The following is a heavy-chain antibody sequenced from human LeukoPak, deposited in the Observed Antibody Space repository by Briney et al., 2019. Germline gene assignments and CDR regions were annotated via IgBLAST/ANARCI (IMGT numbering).Heavy chain of an antibody. CDR2: IIPILGIA. CDR1: GGTFSTYA. D-gene: IGHD3-16*01. J-gene: IGHJ4*02. V-gene: IGHV1-69*04. CDR3: TRGSVSYAH. Sequence: SVKVSCKASGGTFSTYAIIWVRQAPGQGLEWMGRIIPILGIANYAQKFQGRVTITADQSTSTAYMELSSLRPEDTAVYYCTRGSVSYAHWGQGTLVTVSS.